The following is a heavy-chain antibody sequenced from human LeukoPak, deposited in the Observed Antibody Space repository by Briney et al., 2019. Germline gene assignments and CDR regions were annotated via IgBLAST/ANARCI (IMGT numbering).Heavy chain of an antibody. CDR3: ARIPNGDYVRAYMDV. Sequence: SGPALVKPTQTLTLTCTFSGFSLSPSGMCVSWIRQPPGKALEWLARIDWDDDKYYSTSLKTRLTISKDTSKNQVVLTMTNMDPVDTATYYCARIPNGDYVRAYMDVWGKGTTVTVSS. J-gene: IGHJ6*03. CDR1: GFSLSPSGMC. CDR2: IDWDDDK. D-gene: IGHD4-17*01. V-gene: IGHV2-70*11.